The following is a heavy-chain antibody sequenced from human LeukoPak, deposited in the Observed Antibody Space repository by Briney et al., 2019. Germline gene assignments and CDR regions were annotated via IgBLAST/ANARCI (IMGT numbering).Heavy chain of an antibody. D-gene: IGHD3-22*01. CDR1: GYTFTSYY. CDR3: ARDRDSSGYHNWFDP. Sequence: ASVKVSCKASGYTFTSYYMHWVRQAPGQGLEWMGIINPSGGSTSYAQKFQGRVTITADESTSTAYMELSSLRSEDTAVYYCARDRDSSGYHNWFDPWGQGTLVTVSS. CDR2: INPSGGST. V-gene: IGHV1-46*01. J-gene: IGHJ5*02.